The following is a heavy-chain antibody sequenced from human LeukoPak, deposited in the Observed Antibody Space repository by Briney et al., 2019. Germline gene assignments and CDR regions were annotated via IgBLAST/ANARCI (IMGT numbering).Heavy chain of an antibody. CDR3: ARALGSSGYDAFDI. CDR1: GYTFTGYY. D-gene: IGHD3-22*01. J-gene: IGHJ3*02. CDR2: INPNSGGT. Sequence: GASVKVPCKASGYTFTGYYMHWVRQAPGQGLEWMGWINPNSGGTNYAQKFQGRVTMTRDTSISTAYMELSRLRSDDTAVYYCARALGSSGYDAFDIWGQGTMVTVSS. V-gene: IGHV1-2*02.